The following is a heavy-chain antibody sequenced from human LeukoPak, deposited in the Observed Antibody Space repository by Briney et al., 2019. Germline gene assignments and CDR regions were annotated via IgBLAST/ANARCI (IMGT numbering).Heavy chain of an antibody. CDR2: IIPILGIA. V-gene: IGHV1-69*04. D-gene: IGHD3-10*01. CDR1: GGTFSSYA. CDR3: ARDHKVRGVYDY. Sequence: SVKVSCKASGGTFSSYAISWVRQAPGQGLEWMGRIIPILGIANYAQKFQGRVTITADKSTSTAYMELSSLRSEDTAVYYCARDHKVRGVYDYWGQGTLVTVSS. J-gene: IGHJ4*02.